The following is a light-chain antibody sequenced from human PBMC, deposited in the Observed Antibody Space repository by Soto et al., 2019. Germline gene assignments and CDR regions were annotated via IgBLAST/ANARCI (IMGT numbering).Light chain of an antibody. V-gene: IGKV1-39*01. CDR1: QSVSGW. J-gene: IGKJ1*01. CDR2: DAS. Sequence: IQVTKSPFNLTASVADTVTVTCRASQSVSGWLAWYQQKPGKAPKLLIYDASGLPRGVPSRFSGSGSGTNFTLTIRSLQPEDFATYYCQQSYSNPRTFGPGTKVDIK. CDR3: QQSYSNPRT.